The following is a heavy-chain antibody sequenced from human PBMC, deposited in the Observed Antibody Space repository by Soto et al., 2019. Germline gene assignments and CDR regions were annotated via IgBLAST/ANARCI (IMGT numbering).Heavy chain of an antibody. CDR2: IKSKSDGGTT. CDR3: TSGTSGSSGPLY. CDR1: GFSFSDAW. Sequence: GGSLRLSCAAPGFSFSDAWMNWVRQAPGKGLEWVARIKSKSDGGTTDYAAPVKGRFTISRDDSKNTLYLQMNSLRSEDTAVYYCTSGTSGSSGPLYWGQGTLVTVSS. J-gene: IGHJ4*02. V-gene: IGHV3-15*07. D-gene: IGHD3-22*01.